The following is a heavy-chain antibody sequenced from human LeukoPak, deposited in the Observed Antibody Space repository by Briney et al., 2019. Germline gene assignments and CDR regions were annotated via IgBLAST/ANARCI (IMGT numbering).Heavy chain of an antibody. CDR1: GYTFTSFH. D-gene: IGHD2-15*01. CDR3: ARAPHSSAGDNFDY. Sequence: ASVKVSCKASGYTFTSFHMHWVRQAPGQGLEWMGIINPSGGGTSYPQKFQGRVTVTRDTSTSTVYMELSSLRSEDTAVYYCARAPHSSAGDNFDYWGQGTLVTVSS. J-gene: IGHJ4*02. CDR2: INPSGGGT. V-gene: IGHV1-46*01.